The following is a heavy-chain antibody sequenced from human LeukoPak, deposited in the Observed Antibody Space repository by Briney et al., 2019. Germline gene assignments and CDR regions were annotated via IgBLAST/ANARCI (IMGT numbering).Heavy chain of an antibody. V-gene: IGHV1-2*02. J-gene: IGHJ6*02. CDR3: ARVPSMMRGVVNYGMDV. CDR1: GYSFTGYF. CDR2: INPNSGDT. Sequence: ASVKVSCKTSGYSFTGYFMHWVRQAPGQGLEWMGWINPNSGDTKYTQRFQGRVTTTRDTPINTAYMELRRLTSDDTAVYYCARVPSMMRGVVNYGMDVWGQGTTVTV. D-gene: IGHD3-10*01.